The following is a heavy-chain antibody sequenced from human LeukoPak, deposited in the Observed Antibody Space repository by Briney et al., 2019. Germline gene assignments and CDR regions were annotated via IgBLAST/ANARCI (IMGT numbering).Heavy chain of an antibody. CDR2: ISYDGSNK. V-gene: IGHV3-30*18. CDR1: GFTFSSYG. J-gene: IGHJ4*02. Sequence: GGSLRLSCAASGFTFSSYGMHWVRQAPAKEVEWVAGISYDGSNKYYADSVKGRFTISRDNSKNTLYLQMNSLRAEDTAVYYCAKSLPADYFDYWGQGTLVTVSS. CDR3: AKSLPADYFDY. D-gene: IGHD2-15*01.